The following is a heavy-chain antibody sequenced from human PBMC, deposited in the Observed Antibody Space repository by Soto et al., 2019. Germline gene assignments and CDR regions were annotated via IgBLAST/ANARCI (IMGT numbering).Heavy chain of an antibody. J-gene: IGHJ4*02. CDR2: INDDGSST. D-gene: IGHD1-1*01. CDR3: TRGPRSTSTGTGAF. V-gene: IGHV3-74*01. Sequence: GWSLRLACASSVFTFIMYWMQWVRQAPGKGPEWVSRINDDGSSTNYADSVKGRFTISRDNAKNTLYLQMNDLRAEDTAVYYCTRGPRSTSTGTGAFWGQGTLVTVSS. CDR1: VFTFIMYW.